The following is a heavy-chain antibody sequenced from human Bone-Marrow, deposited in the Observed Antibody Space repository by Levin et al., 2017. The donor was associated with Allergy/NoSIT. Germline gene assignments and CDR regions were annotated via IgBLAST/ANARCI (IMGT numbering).Heavy chain of an antibody. Sequence: SCAASGFTFSAYNMNWVRQAPGKGLEWVSSISSTSSYISYADSVKGRIAISRDNAKNSLYLQMNSLRDEDTAVYYCARRQATTHYYYYGMDVWGQGTTVTVSS. CDR3: ARRQATTHYYYYGMDV. J-gene: IGHJ6*02. CDR2: ISSTSSYI. CDR1: GFTFSAYN. D-gene: IGHD1-14*01. V-gene: IGHV3-21*01.